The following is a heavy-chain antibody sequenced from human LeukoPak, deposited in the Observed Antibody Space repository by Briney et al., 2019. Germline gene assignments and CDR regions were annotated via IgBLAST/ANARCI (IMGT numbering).Heavy chain of an antibody. V-gene: IGHV1-69*01. CDR3: ARQFTIFGVVKGFDY. Sequence: SVKVSCKASGGTFSNFAINWVRQAPGQGLEWMGEIIPIFGSPNYAQEFQGRVTITADESTSTAYMELSSLRSEDTAVYYCARQFTIFGVVKGFDYWGQGTLVTVSS. CDR1: GGTFSNFA. CDR2: IIPIFGSP. D-gene: IGHD3-3*01. J-gene: IGHJ4*02.